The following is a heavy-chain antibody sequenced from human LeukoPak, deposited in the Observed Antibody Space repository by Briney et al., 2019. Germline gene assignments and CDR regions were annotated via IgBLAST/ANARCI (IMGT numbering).Heavy chain of an antibody. CDR1: GFTFSSYA. CDR2: ISGSGGST. CDR3: AKSQLIAAAQNRIYYFDY. V-gene: IGHV3-23*01. D-gene: IGHD6-13*01. Sequence: GGSLRLSCAASGFTFSSYAMSWVRQAPGKGLEWVSAISGSGGSTYYADSVKGRFTISRDNSKNTLYLQMNSQRAEDTAVYYCAKSQLIAAAQNRIYYFDYWGQGTLVTVSS. J-gene: IGHJ4*02.